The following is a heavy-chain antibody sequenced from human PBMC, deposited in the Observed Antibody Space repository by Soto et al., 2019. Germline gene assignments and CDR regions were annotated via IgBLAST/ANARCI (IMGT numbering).Heavy chain of an antibody. V-gene: IGHV6-1*01. Sequence: SQTLSLTCAISGDSVSSNSAAWNWIRQSPSRGLEWLGRTYYRSKWYNDYAVSVKSRITINPDTSKNQFSLQLNSVTPEDTAVYYGARDLDQWLVRGDYCYHGNDVWGHGTPVTVCS. J-gene: IGHJ6*02. CDR3: ARDLDQWLVRGDYCYHGNDV. D-gene: IGHD6-19*01. CDR2: TYYRSKWYN. CDR1: GDSVSSNSAA.